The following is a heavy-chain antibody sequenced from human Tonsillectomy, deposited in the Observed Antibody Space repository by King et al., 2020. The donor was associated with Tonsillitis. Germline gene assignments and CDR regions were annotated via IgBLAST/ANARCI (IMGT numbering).Heavy chain of an antibody. CDR1: GYSFTTYW. D-gene: IGHD6-13*01. CDR3: ARRPGMGRIGPAGAFDI. Sequence: VQLVESGAEVKKPGESLKISCKGSGYSFTTYWIGWVRQMPGKGLEWMGIIYPGDSDTSYSPSFQGQVTIAADKSISTAYLQWRSLNASDTAMYYCARRPGMGRIGPAGAFDIWGQGTMVTVSS. J-gene: IGHJ3*02. CDR2: IYPGDSDT. V-gene: IGHV5-51*01.